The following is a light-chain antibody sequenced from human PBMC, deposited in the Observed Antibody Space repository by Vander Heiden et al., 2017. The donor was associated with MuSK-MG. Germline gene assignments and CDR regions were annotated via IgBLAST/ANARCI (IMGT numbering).Light chain of an antibody. V-gene: IGLV3-21*01. Sequence: SVLTHPPSVSVAPGKTAMITCGGNNIGSKSVHWHQQKPGQAPVLVIYYDSDRPSGNPDRFSGSNAGNTATLTIGRVEAGDEADYYCQVWDRGTNQVVFGGGTKLTVL. CDR1: NIGSKS. J-gene: IGLJ2*01. CDR2: YDS. CDR3: QVWDRGTNQVV.